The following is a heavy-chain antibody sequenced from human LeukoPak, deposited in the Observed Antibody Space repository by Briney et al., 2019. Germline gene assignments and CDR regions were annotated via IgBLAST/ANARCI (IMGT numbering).Heavy chain of an antibody. Sequence: IRQXXXXXLEXIGRIYTSGSTNYNPSLKSRVTMSVDTSKNQFSLKLSSVTAADTAVYYCARESIAVASRYYFDYWGQGTLVTVSS. D-gene: IGHD6-19*01. CDR2: IYTSGST. CDR3: ARESIAVASRYYFDY. V-gene: IGHV4-4*07. J-gene: IGHJ4*02.